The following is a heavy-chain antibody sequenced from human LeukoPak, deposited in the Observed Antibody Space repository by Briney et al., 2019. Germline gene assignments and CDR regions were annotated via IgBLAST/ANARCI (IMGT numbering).Heavy chain of an antibody. CDR2: ISWNSGSI. D-gene: IGHD3-22*01. V-gene: IGHV3-9*01. J-gene: IGHJ5*02. CDR1: GFTFDDCA. Sequence: PGRSLRLSCAASGFTFDDCAMHWVRQAPGKGLEWVSGISWNSGSIGYADSVKGRFTTSRDNAKNSLYLQMNSLRAEDTALYYCAKAARPTYYYDSSGYNWFDPWGQGTLVTVSS. CDR3: AKAARPTYYYDSSGYNWFDP.